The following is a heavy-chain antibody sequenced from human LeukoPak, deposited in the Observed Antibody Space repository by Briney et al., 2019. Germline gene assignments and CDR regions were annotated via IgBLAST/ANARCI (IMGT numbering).Heavy chain of an antibody. CDR1: GGSISSYY. V-gene: IGHV4-59*08. J-gene: IGHJ5*02. CDR3: ARQRQGSMVRGVIQNWFDP. Sequence: SETLSLTCTVSGGSISSYYWSWIRQPPGKGLEWIGYIYYSGSTNYNLSLKSRVTISVDTSKNQFSLKLSSVTAADTAVYYCARQRQGSMVRGVIQNWFDPWGQGTLVTVSS. CDR2: IYYSGST. D-gene: IGHD3-10*01.